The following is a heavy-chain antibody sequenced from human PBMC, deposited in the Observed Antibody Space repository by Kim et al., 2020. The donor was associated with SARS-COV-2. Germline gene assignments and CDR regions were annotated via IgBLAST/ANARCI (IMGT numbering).Heavy chain of an antibody. Sequence: SETLSLTCTVSGGSISSYYWSWIRQPPGKGLEWIGYIYYSGSTNYNPSLKSRVTISVDTSKNQFSLKLSSVTAADTAVYYCASKGREVLWFGEHTDWYFDLWGRGTLVPVSS. D-gene: IGHD3-10*01. CDR1: GGSISSYY. V-gene: IGHV4-59*13. CDR3: ASKGREVLWFGEHTDWYFDL. J-gene: IGHJ2*01. CDR2: IYYSGST.